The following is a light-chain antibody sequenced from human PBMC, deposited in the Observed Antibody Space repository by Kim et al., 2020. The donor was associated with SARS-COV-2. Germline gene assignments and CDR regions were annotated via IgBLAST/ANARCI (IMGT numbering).Light chain of an antibody. V-gene: IGKV3-11*01. CDR1: QNVGEY. Sequence: PGERATPSGRASQNVGEYLAWFQQRPGQAPRLLIYDTSSRAAGIPARFSGSGSGTDFTLSISSLEPDDFAVYYCQQRSDWLRTFGQGTKVDIK. J-gene: IGKJ1*01. CDR2: DTS. CDR3: QQRSDWLRT.